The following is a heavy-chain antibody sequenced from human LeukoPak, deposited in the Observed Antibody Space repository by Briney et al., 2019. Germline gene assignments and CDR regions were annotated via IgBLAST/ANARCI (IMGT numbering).Heavy chain of an antibody. Sequence: GGSLRLSCAASGFTFSSYALTWVRQAPGKGLEWVSTISGSGGSTYNADSVKGRFTISRDNSKSTLYLQMNSLRAEDTAVYYCAKEISVAGSYYFDYWGQGTLVTVSS. V-gene: IGHV3-23*01. CDR3: AKEISVAGSYYFDY. J-gene: IGHJ4*02. CDR2: ISGSGGST. D-gene: IGHD6-19*01. CDR1: GFTFSSYA.